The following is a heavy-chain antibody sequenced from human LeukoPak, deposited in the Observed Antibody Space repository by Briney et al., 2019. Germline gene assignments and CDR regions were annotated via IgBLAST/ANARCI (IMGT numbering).Heavy chain of an antibody. CDR1: GGSISSSSYY. Sequence: SETLSLTCTVSGGSISSSSYYWGWIRQPPGKGLEWIGSIYYSGSTYYNPSLKSRVTISVDTSKNQFSLKLSSVTAADTAVYYCARGAYCSGGSCYSDWFDPWGQGTLVTVSS. D-gene: IGHD2-15*01. V-gene: IGHV4-39*07. CDR2: IYYSGST. J-gene: IGHJ5*02. CDR3: ARGAYCSGGSCYSDWFDP.